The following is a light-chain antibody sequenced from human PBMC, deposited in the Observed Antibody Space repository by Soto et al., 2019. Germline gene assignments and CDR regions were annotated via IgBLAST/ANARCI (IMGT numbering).Light chain of an antibody. CDR1: SSNIGSNT. CDR3: SVCDDSLEGRV. Sequence: QSVLTQPPSASGTPGQRVTISCSGSSSNIGSNTVNWYQQLPGTAPKLLIYGQTQRPAGVPDRFSGSKSGTSASLAISGLQSEDEDDYYCSVCDDSLEGRVFGGGTKLTVL. V-gene: IGLV1-44*01. CDR2: GQT. J-gene: IGLJ3*02.